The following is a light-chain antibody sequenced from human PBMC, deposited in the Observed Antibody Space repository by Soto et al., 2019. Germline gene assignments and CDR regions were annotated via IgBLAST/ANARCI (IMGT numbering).Light chain of an antibody. CDR3: AAWDDSLNGPL. CDR2: SDN. CDR1: SSNVGRNF. J-gene: IGLJ2*01. Sequence: QSVLTQPPSASGTPGQRVTISCSGSSSNVGRNFVNWYQHLPGTAPKLLIHSDNRRPSGVPDRFSGSKSGTSASLAISGLQSEDEADYYCAAWDDSLNGPLFGGGTKLTVL. V-gene: IGLV1-44*01.